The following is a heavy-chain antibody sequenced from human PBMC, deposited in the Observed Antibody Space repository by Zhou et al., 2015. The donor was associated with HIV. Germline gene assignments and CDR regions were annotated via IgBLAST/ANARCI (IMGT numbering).Heavy chain of an antibody. Sequence: QVQLVQSGAEVKKPGASVKVSCKASGYTFTNYYVHWVRQAPGKGPEWMGTINPSGVNTRNAQKFQGRVTITADESTSTAYMELSSLRSEDTAVYYCAREGRGYSFTYNWFDPWGQGTLVTVSS. J-gene: IGHJ5*02. CDR3: AREGRGYSFTYNWFDP. CDR1: GYTFTNYY. D-gene: IGHD5-18*01. CDR2: INPSGVNT. V-gene: IGHV1-46*01.